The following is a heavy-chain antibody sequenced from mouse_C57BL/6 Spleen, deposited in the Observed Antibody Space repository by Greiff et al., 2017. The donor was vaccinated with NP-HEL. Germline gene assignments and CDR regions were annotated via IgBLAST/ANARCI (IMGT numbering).Heavy chain of an antibody. V-gene: IGHV1-52*01. CDR1: GYTFTSYW. CDR2: IDPSDSET. D-gene: IGHD2-1*01. J-gene: IGHJ2*01. CDR3: AREGDGNYMYYFDY. Sequence: QVQLQQPGAELVRPGSSVKLSCKASGYTFTSYWMHWVKQRPIQGLEWIGNIDPSDSETHYNQKFKDKATLTVDKSSSTAYMQLSSLTSEDSAVYYCAREGDGNYMYYFDYWGQGTTLTVSS.